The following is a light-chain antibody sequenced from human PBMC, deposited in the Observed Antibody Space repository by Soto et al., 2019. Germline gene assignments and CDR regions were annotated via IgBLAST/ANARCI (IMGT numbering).Light chain of an antibody. V-gene: IGKV3-15*01. J-gene: IGKJ1*01. CDR1: QSINSN. CDR3: QQYNDWPLT. CDR2: GAF. Sequence: EIVMTQSRVTLSVSRGERATLSYRASQSINSNLAWYLRTPGQAPSLLIYGAFTRDTGIPARFSGTWSGTECTLPISRLQSEDLSLDYCQQYNDWPLTFGQGTKVDIK.